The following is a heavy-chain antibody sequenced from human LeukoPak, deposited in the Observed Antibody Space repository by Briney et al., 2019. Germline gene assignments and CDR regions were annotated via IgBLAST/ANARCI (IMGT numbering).Heavy chain of an antibody. CDR1: GFPFSSYG. CDR3: AKMYFSGPFDY. CDR2: IRYDGSNK. D-gene: IGHD2-8*01. Sequence: GGSLRLSCAASGFPFSSYGMHWVRQAPGKGLEWVAFIRYDGSNKYYADSVKGRFTISRDNSKNTLYLQMNSLRAEDTAVYYCAKMYFSGPFDYWGQGTLVTVSS. J-gene: IGHJ4*02. V-gene: IGHV3-30*02.